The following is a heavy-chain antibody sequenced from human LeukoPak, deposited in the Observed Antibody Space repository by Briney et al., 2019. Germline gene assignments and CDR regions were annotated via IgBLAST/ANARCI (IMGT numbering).Heavy chain of an antibody. D-gene: IGHD5-18*01. Sequence: SETLSLTCTVSGFSISSYYWTWIRQPAGSGLEWIGRIYVRGTTNYHPSLKSRVTMSVDTSKNQFSLKLTSVTAADTAVYYCAREGYNYGLDYWGQGALVTVSS. J-gene: IGHJ4*02. CDR1: GFSISSYY. CDR2: IYVRGTT. V-gene: IGHV4-4*07. CDR3: AREGYNYGLDY.